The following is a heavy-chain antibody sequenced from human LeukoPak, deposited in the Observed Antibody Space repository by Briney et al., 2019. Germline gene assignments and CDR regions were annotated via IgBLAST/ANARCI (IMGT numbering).Heavy chain of an antibody. CDR2: INPHSGGT. D-gene: IGHD3-22*01. J-gene: IGHJ5*02. Sequence: ASVKVSCKASGYTFTGYYMHWVRQAPGQGLEWMGWINPHSGGTNYAQKFQGRVTMTRDTSISTAYMELSRLRSDDTAVYYCARVRYYDRSGYYSWFDPWGQGTLVTVSS. V-gene: IGHV1-2*02. CDR3: ARVRYYDRSGYYSWFDP. CDR1: GYTFTGYY.